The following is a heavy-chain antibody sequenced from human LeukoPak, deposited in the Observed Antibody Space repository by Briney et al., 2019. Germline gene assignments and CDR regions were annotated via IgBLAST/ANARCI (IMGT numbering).Heavy chain of an antibody. J-gene: IGHJ4*02. D-gene: IGHD3-16*01. CDR3: AGRRVLDASFDY. V-gene: IGHV3-66*02. CDR2: IYSSDNT. Sequence: GGSLRLSCAASGFTVSGNYMSWVRQAPGKGLEWVSVIYSSDNTYYIDSVKGRFTISRDNSKNTLYLQMNSLRAEDAAVYYCAGRRVLDASFDYWGQGTLVTVSS. CDR1: GFTVSGNY.